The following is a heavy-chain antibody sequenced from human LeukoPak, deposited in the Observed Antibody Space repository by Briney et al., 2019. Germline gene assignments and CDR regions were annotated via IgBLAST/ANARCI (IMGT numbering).Heavy chain of an antibody. J-gene: IGHJ4*02. V-gene: IGHV3-30*18. CDR1: GFTFSSYG. CDR2: ISYDGSNK. Sequence: GRSLRLSCAASGFTFSSYGMHWVRQAPGKGLEWVAVISYDGSNKYYADSVKGRFTISRDNSKNTLYLQMNSLRAEDTAVYYCAKDQAIRGYSYGSDYWGQGTLVTVSS. D-gene: IGHD5-18*01. CDR3: AKDQAIRGYSYGSDY.